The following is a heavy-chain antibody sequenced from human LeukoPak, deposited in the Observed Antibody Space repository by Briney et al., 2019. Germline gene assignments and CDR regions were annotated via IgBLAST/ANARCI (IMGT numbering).Heavy chain of an antibody. Sequence: PGGSLRLSCAASGFTLTTYWMHWFRQAPGKGLEWIGFISGGTTEYAASVKGRFTISRDDSTSIAYLQMNSLTTEDTAVYYCSRGSGWLSVYWGQGTLVTVSS. V-gene: IGHV3-49*03. CDR2: ISGGTT. J-gene: IGHJ4*02. CDR3: SRGSGWLSVY. D-gene: IGHD6-19*01. CDR1: GFTLTTYW.